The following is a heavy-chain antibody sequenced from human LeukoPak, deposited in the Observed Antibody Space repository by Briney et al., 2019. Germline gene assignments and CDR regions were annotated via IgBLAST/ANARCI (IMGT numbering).Heavy chain of an antibody. Sequence: SETLSLTCAVYGGSFSGYYWSWIRQPPGKGLEWIGEINHSGSTNYNPSLKSRVTISVDTSKNQFSLKLSSVTAADTAVYYCASSGQRWLLYNAHWGQGTLVTVSS. V-gene: IGHV4-34*01. CDR1: GGSFSGYY. J-gene: IGHJ4*02. D-gene: IGHD5-24*01. CDR3: ASSGQRWLLYNAH. CDR2: INHSGST.